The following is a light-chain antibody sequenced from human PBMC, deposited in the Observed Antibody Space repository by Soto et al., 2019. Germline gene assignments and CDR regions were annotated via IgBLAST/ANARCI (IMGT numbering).Light chain of an antibody. CDR1: SRDVDNYNY. V-gene: IGLV2-14*01. J-gene: IGLJ2*01. CDR2: EVS. Sequence: QSALTQPASVSGSPGQSITISCTGTSRDVDNYNYVSWYQHHPGKAPKLMIYEVSNRPLGVSNRFSGSKSGNTASLTISGLQAEDEADYYCISYTTSTTLVVFGGGTKVTVL. CDR3: ISYTTSTTLVV.